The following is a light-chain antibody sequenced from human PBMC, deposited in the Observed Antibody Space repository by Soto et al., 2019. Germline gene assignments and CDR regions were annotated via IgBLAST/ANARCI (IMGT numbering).Light chain of an antibody. CDR3: QQYDSFSKT. V-gene: IGKV1-5*01. CDR2: DAS. Sequence: DIQMTQSPSTLSASVEDRVTITCRASQSIRSWLAWYQQKPGKAPQLLIYDASNLESGVPSRFSGSGSGTEFTLTISSLQSDDFATYYCQQYDSFSKTFRRGTKV. J-gene: IGKJ1*01. CDR1: QSIRSW.